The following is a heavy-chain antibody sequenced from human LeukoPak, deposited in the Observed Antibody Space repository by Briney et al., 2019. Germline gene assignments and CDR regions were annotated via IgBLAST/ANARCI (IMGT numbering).Heavy chain of an antibody. CDR2: IYSGGST. V-gene: IGHV3-53*01. CDR1: GFTVSSNY. Sequence: GGSLRLSCAASGFTVSSNYMSWVRQASGKGLEWVSVIYSGGSTYYADSVKGRFTISRDNSKNTLYLQMNSLRAEDTAVYYCARDDDGSYDYWGQGTLVTVSS. CDR3: ARDDDGSYDY. J-gene: IGHJ4*02. D-gene: IGHD1-26*01.